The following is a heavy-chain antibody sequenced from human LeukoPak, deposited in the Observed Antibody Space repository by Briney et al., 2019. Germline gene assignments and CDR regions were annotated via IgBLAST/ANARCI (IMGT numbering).Heavy chain of an antibody. D-gene: IGHD6-13*01. CDR3: ARALSSRGGFDY. Sequence: GASVKVSCKASGYTLTTHGISWVRQAPGQGLEWMGWISAYNGNTNYAQKLQGRVTMTTDTSTSTAYMELRSLRSDDTAVYYCARALSSRGGFDYWGQGTLVTVSS. CDR1: GYTLTTHG. V-gene: IGHV1-18*01. CDR2: ISAYNGNT. J-gene: IGHJ4*02.